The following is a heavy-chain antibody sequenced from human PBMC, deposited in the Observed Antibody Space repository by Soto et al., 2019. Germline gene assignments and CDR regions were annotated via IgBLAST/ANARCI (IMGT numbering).Heavy chain of an antibody. CDR2: IVVYSGQT. D-gene: IGHD1-1*01. J-gene: IGHJ6*02. Sequence: GASVKVSCKASGFDFISSGIQWVRQARGQRLEWIGWIVVYSGQTHYEQKFQDRVTITRDTSTGTAYIEMTSLSSEDTAVYYCASSSLYGMDVWGQGTTVTVSS. CDR1: GFDFISSG. CDR3: ASSSLYGMDV. V-gene: IGHV1-58*02.